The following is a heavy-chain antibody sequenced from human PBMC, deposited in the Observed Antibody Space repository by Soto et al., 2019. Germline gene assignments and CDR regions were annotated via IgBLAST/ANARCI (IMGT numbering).Heavy chain of an antibody. CDR1: GGTFSTYT. CDR3: ARSQDSSGYWNNCFDP. J-gene: IGHJ5*02. V-gene: IGHV1-69*13. Sequence: PSVKVSCKASGGTFSTYTMTWVRQAPGQGLEWMGGIIPLFGTANYAQKFQGRVTITADESTSTVYMELSSLRSEDTAVYYCARSQDSSGYWNNCFDPWGQGTLVTVSS. D-gene: IGHD3-22*01. CDR2: IIPLFGTA.